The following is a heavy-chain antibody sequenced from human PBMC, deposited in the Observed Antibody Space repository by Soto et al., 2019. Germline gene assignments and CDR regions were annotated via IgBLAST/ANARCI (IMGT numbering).Heavy chain of an antibody. Sequence: GGSLRLSCAASGFTFSDYYMSWIRQAPGKGLEWVSYISSSGSTIYYADSVKGRFTISRDNAKNSLYLQMNSLRAEDTAVYYCARDKSSGYYWFDPWGQGTLVTVSS. D-gene: IGHD3-22*01. CDR1: GFTFSDYY. CDR3: ARDKSSGYYWFDP. J-gene: IGHJ5*02. V-gene: IGHV3-11*01. CDR2: ISSSGSTI.